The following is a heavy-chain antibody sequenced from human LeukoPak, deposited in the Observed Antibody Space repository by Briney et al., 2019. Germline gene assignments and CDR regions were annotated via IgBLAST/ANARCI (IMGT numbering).Heavy chain of an antibody. V-gene: IGHV4-61*02. Sequence: SETLSLTCTVSGGSISSGSYYWTWIRQPAGKGLEWIGRIYTSGSTNYNPSLKSRVTISVDTSKNQFSLKLSSVTAADTAVYYCARSGSSWYEYYYYGMDVWGQGTTVTVSS. CDR3: ARSGSSWYEYYYYGMDV. D-gene: IGHD6-13*01. J-gene: IGHJ6*02. CDR2: IYTSGST. CDR1: GGSISSGSYY.